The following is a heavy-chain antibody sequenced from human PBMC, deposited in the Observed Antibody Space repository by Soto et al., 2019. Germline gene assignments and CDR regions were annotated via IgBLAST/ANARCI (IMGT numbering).Heavy chain of an antibody. CDR1: GGTFSSYT. Sequence: QVQLVQSGAEVKKPGSSVKVSCKASGGTFSSYTISWVRQAPGQGLEWMGRIIPILGIANYAQKFQGRVTITADKSTSTAYMELSSLSSEDTAVYYCAREGEGSSGYYTTTGTFDYWGHGTLVTVSS. CDR2: IIPILGIA. J-gene: IGHJ4*01. CDR3: AREGEGSSGYYTTTGTFDY. D-gene: IGHD3-22*01. V-gene: IGHV1-69*08.